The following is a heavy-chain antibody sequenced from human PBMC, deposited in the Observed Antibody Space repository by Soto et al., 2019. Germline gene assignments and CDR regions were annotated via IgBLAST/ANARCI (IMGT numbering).Heavy chain of an antibody. D-gene: IGHD6-13*01. V-gene: IGHV1-69*06. Sequence: ASVKVSCKTSGGTFNRHSITWVRQAPGQGLEWMGAVIPIFGTANYAQKFQGRVTMTADISTSTAYMELRSLRSDDTAVYYCARIIAAAIIPSFDTWGQGTLVTVSS. CDR2: VIPIFGTA. CDR1: GGTFNRHS. J-gene: IGHJ5*02. CDR3: ARIIAAAIIPSFDT.